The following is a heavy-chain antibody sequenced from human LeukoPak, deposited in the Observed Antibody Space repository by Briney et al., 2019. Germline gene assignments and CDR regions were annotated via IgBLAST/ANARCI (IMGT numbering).Heavy chain of an antibody. CDR2: TYYRSKWYN. CDR3: ARDPIFQYIAAAGDGFDP. CDR1: GDSVSSNSAA. V-gene: IGHV6-1*01. D-gene: IGHD6-13*01. J-gene: IGHJ5*02. Sequence: SQTLSLTCAISGDSVSSNSAAWNWIRQSPSRGLEWLGRTYYRSKWYNDYAVSVKSRITINPDTSKNQFSLQLNSVTPEDTAVYYCARDPIFQYIAAAGDGFDPWGQGTLVTVSS.